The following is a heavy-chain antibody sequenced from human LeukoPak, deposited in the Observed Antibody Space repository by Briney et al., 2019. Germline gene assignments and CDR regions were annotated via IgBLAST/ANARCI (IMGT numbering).Heavy chain of an antibody. CDR2: IYNSGST. V-gene: IGHV4-59*01. J-gene: IGHJ4*02. CDR3: ARKTSRSWCFDY. CDR1: GGSINSYY. D-gene: IGHD6-13*01. Sequence: SETLSLTCTVSGGSINSYYWSWIRQPPGKGLEWIGHIYNSGSTNYNPSLGSRITISVDTSKNQFSLKLSSVTAADTAVYYCARKTSRSWCFDYWGQGTLVTVSS.